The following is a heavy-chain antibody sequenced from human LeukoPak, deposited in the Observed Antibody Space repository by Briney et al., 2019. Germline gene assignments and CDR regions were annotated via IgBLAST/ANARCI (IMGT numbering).Heavy chain of an antibody. CDR3: ARDQRAVTTFHYYYYMDV. V-gene: IGHV3-23*01. CDR1: GFTFSSYA. J-gene: IGHJ6*03. D-gene: IGHD4-17*01. CDR2: FSGSGGRT. Sequence: GGSLRLSCAASGFTFSSYAMSWVRQAPGKGLEWVSSFSGSGGRTYYADSVKGRFTISRDNAKNSLYLQMNSLRAEDTAVYYCARDQRAVTTFHYYYYMDVWGKGTTVTISS.